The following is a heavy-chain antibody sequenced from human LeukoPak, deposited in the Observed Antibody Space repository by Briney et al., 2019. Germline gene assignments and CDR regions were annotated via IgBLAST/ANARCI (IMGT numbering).Heavy chain of an antibody. CDR3: ASHTPLSAAMTFDY. J-gene: IGHJ4*02. Sequence: SETLSLTCTVSGGSISSSSYYWGWIRQPPGKGLEWIGSIYYSGSTNYNPSLKSRVTISVDTSKNQFSLKLSSVTAADTAVYYCASHTPLSAAMTFDYWGQGTLVTVSS. V-gene: IGHV4-39*07. CDR1: GGSISSSSYY. D-gene: IGHD2-2*01. CDR2: IYYSGST.